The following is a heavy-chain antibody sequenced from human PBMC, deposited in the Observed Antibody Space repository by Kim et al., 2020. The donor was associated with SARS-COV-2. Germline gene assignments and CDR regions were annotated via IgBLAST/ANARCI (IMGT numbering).Heavy chain of an antibody. CDR1: GGSFSSYH. Sequence: SETLSLICTVSGGSFSSYHWSWIRQSAGKGLEWIGRIHASGRTNYNPSLKSRLTMSVDTSKHQMSLKLSSVTAAETAMYYCARQVPGADRRFDYWGQGILVTVSS. J-gene: IGHJ4*02. CDR2: IHASGRT. D-gene: IGHD6-19*01. CDR3: ARQVPGADRRFDY. V-gene: IGHV4-4*07.